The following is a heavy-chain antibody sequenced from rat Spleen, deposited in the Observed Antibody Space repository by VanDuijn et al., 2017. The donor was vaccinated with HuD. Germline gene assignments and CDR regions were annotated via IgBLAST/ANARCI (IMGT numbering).Heavy chain of an antibody. J-gene: IGHJ3*01. V-gene: IGHV5-7*01. D-gene: IGHD1-9*01. CDR3: ARHPTYYGFDGDWFAC. CDR1: GFTFSNYY. Sequence: EVQLVESGGGLVQPGRSMKLSCAASGFTFSNYYMAWVRQAPKKGLEWVAIISYDGSGTYYRDSVKGRFTISRDNAKSTLYLQMDSLRSEDTATYYCARHPTYYGFDGDWFACWGQGTLVTVSS. CDR2: ISYDGSGT.